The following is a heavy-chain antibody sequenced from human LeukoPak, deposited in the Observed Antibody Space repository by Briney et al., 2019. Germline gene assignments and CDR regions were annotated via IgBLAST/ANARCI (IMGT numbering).Heavy chain of an antibody. D-gene: IGHD3-10*01. Sequence: ASVKVSCKASGYTFTGYYMHWVRQAPGQGLEWMGRINPNSGGTNYAQKFQGRVTMNRDTSISTAYMELSRLRSDDTAVYYCATGGVRDYYGSGSYYNGGYWGQGTLVTVSS. CDR3: ATGGVRDYYGSGSYYNGGY. CDR2: INPNSGGT. J-gene: IGHJ4*02. CDR1: GYTFTGYY. V-gene: IGHV1-2*06.